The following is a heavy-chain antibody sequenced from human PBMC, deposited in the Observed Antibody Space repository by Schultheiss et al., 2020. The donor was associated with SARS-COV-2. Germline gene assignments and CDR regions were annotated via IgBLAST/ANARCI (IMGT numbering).Heavy chain of an antibody. CDR1: GGSISSGGYS. V-gene: IGHV4-61*08. CDR2: IYYSGST. D-gene: IGHD1-7*01. Sequence: SETLSLTCAVSGGSISSGGYSWSWIRQPPGKGLEWIGYIYYSGSTNYNPSLKSRVTISVDTSKNQFSLKLSSVTAADTAVYYCARVGLPDCEFDYWGQGTLVTVSS. CDR3: ARVGLPDCEFDY. J-gene: IGHJ4*02.